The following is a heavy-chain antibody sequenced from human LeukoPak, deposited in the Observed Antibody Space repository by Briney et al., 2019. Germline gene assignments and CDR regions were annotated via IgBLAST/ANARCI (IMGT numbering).Heavy chain of an antibody. CDR2: INPSGGST. CDR3: ARDLGSAAAGGVNAFDI. J-gene: IGHJ3*02. Sequence: ASVKVSCKASGYTFTSYYIHWVRQAPGRGLEWMGIINPSGGSTSYAQKFQGRVTMTRDTSTSTVYMELSSLRSEDTAVYYCARDLGSAAAGGVNAFDIWGQGTMVTVSS. V-gene: IGHV1-46*01. CDR1: GYTFTSYY. D-gene: IGHD6-13*01.